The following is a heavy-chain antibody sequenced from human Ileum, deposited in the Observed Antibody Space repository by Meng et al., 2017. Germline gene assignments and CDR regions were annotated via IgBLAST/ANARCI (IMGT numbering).Heavy chain of an antibody. CDR1: GYTLTSYG. Sequence: QGHLVQSGAEGKKPGASGKVSCKASGYTLTSYGINWVRQATGQGLEWMGWMNPNTGNTGYAQKFQGRVTMTRNTSISTAYMELSSLRSEDTAVYYCARGRGLRLGELSLVCDNWGQGTLVTVSS. J-gene: IGHJ4*02. D-gene: IGHD3-16*02. CDR3: ARGRGLRLGELSLVCDN. CDR2: MNPNTGNT. V-gene: IGHV1-8*02.